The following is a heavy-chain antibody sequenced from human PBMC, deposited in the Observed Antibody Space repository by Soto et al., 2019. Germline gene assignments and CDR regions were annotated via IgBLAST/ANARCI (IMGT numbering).Heavy chain of an antibody. Sequence: QVQLVQSGAEVKKPGSSVKVSCKASGGTFSSYAISWVRQAPGQGLEWMGGIIPIFGTANYAQKFQGRVTITADESTSTAYMEPSSLRSEDTAVYYCARGSSRSRAPPEEAFDPWGQGTLVTVSS. CDR3: ARGSSRSRAPPEEAFDP. V-gene: IGHV1-69*01. D-gene: IGHD6-13*01. J-gene: IGHJ5*02. CDR1: GGTFSSYA. CDR2: IIPIFGTA.